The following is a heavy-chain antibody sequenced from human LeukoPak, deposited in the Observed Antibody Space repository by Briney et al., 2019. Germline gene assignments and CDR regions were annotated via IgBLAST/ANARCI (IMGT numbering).Heavy chain of an antibody. J-gene: IGHJ4*02. D-gene: IGHD6-25*01. V-gene: IGHV4-39*02. Sequence: SETLSLTCTVSGDSISRSTYYWAWIRQPPGKGLEWIGSVYYGRSPYFNPSLESRATIPVDTSKNHFSLKVSSVTAADTAVYYCARSSGTGTFSYWGQGTLVTVSS. CDR3: ARSSGTGTFSY. CDR1: GDSISRSTYY. CDR2: VYYGRSP.